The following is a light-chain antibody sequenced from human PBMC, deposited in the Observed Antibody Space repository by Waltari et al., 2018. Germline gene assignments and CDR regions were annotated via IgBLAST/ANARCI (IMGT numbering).Light chain of an antibody. CDR2: QDN. CDR1: KLGDKY. Sequence: SYELTQPPSVSVSPGQTATITCSGDKLGDKYVCWYQKKPGQSPVVVIYQDNNRPSGIPGRFSGSNSGNTATLTISGTQALDEADYYCQAWDSSTVVFGGGTKLTVL. CDR3: QAWDSSTVV. J-gene: IGLJ3*02. V-gene: IGLV3-1*01.